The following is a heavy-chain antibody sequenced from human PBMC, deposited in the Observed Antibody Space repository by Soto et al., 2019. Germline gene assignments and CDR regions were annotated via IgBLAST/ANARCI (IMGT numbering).Heavy chain of an antibody. V-gene: IGHV3-30*18. J-gene: IGHJ6*02. D-gene: IGHD3-9*01. Sequence: PGGSLRLSCAASGFSFTTYVMHWVRQAPGKGLEGVAVISHDGSYKYYGDAVKGRFTISRDTSKNAVYLEMNSLRPEDTAVYDCSKSLPYYDILTGYYLVPYYYCMDVWGQGTTVTVSS. CDR3: SKSLPYYDILTGYYLVPYYYCMDV. CDR2: ISHDGSYK. CDR1: GFSFTTYV.